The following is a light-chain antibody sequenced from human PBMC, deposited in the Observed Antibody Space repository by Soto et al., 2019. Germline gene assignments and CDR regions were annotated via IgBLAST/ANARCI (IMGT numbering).Light chain of an antibody. V-gene: IGLV2-11*01. CDR3: CAYAGSYTVL. J-gene: IGLJ2*01. CDR2: DVS. CDR1: SSDVGGYKY. Sequence: QSALTQPRSVSGSPGQSGTISCTGTSSDVGGYKYVSWYQQHPGKVPKLMMFDVSERPSGVPDRFSGPKSGNTASLSISGLQAEDEADYYCCAYAGSYTVLFGGGTKVTVL.